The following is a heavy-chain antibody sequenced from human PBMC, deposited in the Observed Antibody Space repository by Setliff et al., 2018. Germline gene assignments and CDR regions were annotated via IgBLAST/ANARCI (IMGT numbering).Heavy chain of an antibody. V-gene: IGHV3-23*01. J-gene: IGHJ2*01. CDR3: AKHRVMQLGILSWYFDL. CDR2: ISGSGGST. CDR1: GFTFSSYA. Sequence: GGSLRLSCAASGFTFSSYAMSWVRQAPGKGLEWVSAISGSGGSTYYADSVKGRFTISRDNSKNTLYLQMNSLRAEDTAVYYCAKHRVMQLGILSWYFDLWGRGTLVTAPQ. D-gene: IGHD7-27*01.